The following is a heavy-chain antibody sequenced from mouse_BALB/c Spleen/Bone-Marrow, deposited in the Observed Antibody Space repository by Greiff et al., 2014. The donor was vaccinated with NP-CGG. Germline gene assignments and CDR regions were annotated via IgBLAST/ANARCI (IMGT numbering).Heavy chain of an antibody. J-gene: IGHJ3*01. Sequence: QVQLKQSGAELVRPGTSVKVSFKASGYAFTNYLIEWVKPRPGQGLEWIGVSNPGSGGTNYKEKFKGKATLTADKSSSTAYMQLSSLTSDDSAVYFCARETVRGFAYWGQGTLVTVSA. V-gene: IGHV1-54*01. D-gene: IGHD3-2*01. CDR1: GYAFTNYL. CDR3: ARETVRGFAY. CDR2: SNPGSGGT.